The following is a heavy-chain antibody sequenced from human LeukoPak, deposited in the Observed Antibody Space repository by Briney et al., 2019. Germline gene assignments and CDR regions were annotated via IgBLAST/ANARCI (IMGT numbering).Heavy chain of an antibody. V-gene: IGHV4-34*01. CDR2: INHSGST. Sequence: PSETLSLTCAVYGGSFSGYYWSWIRQPPGKGLEWIGEINHSGSTNYNPSLKSRVTISVDTSKNQFSLKLRSVTAADTAVYYCARSPVLYGTRQKGVDYWGQGTLVTVSS. J-gene: IGHJ4*02. CDR1: GGSFSGYY. D-gene: IGHD1-1*01. CDR3: ARSPVLYGTRQKGVDY.